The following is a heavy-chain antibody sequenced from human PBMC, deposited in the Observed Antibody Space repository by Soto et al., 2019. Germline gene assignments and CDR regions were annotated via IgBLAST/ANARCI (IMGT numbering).Heavy chain of an antibody. CDR3: ATTKYQLLLYYYYYMDV. V-gene: IGHV4-39*01. J-gene: IGHJ6*03. CDR1: GGSISSSSYY. CDR2: IYYSGST. D-gene: IGHD2-2*01. Sequence: PSETXSLTCTVSGGSISSSSYYWGWIRQPPGKGLEWIGSIYYSGSTYYNPSLKSRVTISVDTSKNQFSIKLSSVTAADTAVYYCATTKYQLLLYYYYYMDVWGKGTTVTVSS.